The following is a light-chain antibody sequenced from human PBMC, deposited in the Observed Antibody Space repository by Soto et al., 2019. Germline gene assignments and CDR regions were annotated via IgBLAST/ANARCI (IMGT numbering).Light chain of an antibody. Sequence: DIQMTQSPSTLSASVGDRVTITGLASQSINNWLAWYQQKPGKAPNLLIYEVSSLESGVPSRFSGSGSGTDFILSINSLQPEDFAIYYCQQSYTIPTTFGQGTRLEIK. CDR2: EVS. J-gene: IGKJ5*01. CDR3: QQSYTIPTT. CDR1: QSINNW. V-gene: IGKV1-5*03.